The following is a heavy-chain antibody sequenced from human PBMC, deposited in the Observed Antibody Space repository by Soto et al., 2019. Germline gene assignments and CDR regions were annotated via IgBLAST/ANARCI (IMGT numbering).Heavy chain of an antibody. CDR3: ARGLVLGKKQDIVVVVADTREYYFDY. Sequence: QMQLQQWGAGLLKPSETLSLTCSVYGGSFSGYYWSWIRQPPGQGLEWNGEINHSGSTNYNPSLKSRVTVSVDTSKNQFSLRLSSATAADTAVYYCARGLVLGKKQDIVVVVADTREYYFDYWGQGSLVTVSS. J-gene: IGHJ4*02. D-gene: IGHD2-15*01. V-gene: IGHV4-34*01. CDR1: GGSFSGYY. CDR2: INHSGST.